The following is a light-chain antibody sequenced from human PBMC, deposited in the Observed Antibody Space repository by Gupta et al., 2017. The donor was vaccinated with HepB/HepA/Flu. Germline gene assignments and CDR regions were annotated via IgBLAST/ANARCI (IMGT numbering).Light chain of an antibody. J-gene: IGLJ2*01. CDR1: SSDVGAYDH. Sequence: QSALTQPASVSGSPGQSITISCSGTSSDVGAYDHVSWYQHHPGKAPKLMIYGVNNRPSGVSDRFSGSKSGNTASLSISGFQAEDEADYFCNSYTTRSTVVFGGGTKLTVL. CDR3: NSYTTRSTVV. V-gene: IGLV2-14*03. CDR2: GVN.